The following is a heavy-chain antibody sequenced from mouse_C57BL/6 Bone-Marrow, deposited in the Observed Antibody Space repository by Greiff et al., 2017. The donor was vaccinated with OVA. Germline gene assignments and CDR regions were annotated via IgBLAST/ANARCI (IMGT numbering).Heavy chain of an antibody. CDR1: GFTFSDYG. Sequence: EVQLQASGGGLVKPGGSLKLSCAASGFTFSDYGMHWVRQAPEKGLEWVAYISSGSSTIYYADTVKGRFTISRDNAKNTLFLQMTSLRSEDTAMYYCARGGNYVSWFAYWGQGTLVTVSA. V-gene: IGHV5-17*01. D-gene: IGHD2-1*01. J-gene: IGHJ3*01. CDR3: ARGGNYVSWFAY. CDR2: ISSGSSTI.